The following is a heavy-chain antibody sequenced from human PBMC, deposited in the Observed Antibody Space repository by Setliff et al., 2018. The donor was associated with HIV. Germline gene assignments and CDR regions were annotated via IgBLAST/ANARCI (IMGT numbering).Heavy chain of an antibody. D-gene: IGHD1-26*01. CDR2: ISRSSDYI. Sequence: GGSLRLSCAASGFTFSDYYMSWIRQAPGKGLEWVSSISRSSDYIYYADSVKGRFTISRDNAYNSLYLQMNSLRGEDTAVYYCARDRVVGATLDPLDLWGQGTMVTVSS. V-gene: IGHV3-11*06. CDR1: GFTFSDYY. CDR3: ARDRVVGATLDPLDL. J-gene: IGHJ3*01.